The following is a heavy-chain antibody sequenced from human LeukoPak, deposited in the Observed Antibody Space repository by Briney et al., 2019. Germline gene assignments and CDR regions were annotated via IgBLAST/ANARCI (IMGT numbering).Heavy chain of an antibody. J-gene: IGHJ4*02. V-gene: IGHV4-61*02. CDR3: ARGRFLEWLGAYYFDY. D-gene: IGHD3-3*01. CDR2: IYTSGST. Sequence: SETLSLTCTVSGGSISSGSYYWSWLRQPAGKGLEWIGRIYTSGSTNYNPSLKSRVTISVDTSKNQFSLKLSSVTAADTAVYYCARGRFLEWLGAYYFDYWGQGTLVTVSS. CDR1: GGSISSGSYY.